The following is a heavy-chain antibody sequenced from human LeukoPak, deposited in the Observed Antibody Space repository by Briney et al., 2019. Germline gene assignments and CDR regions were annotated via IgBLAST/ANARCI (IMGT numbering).Heavy chain of an antibody. J-gene: IGHJ4*02. V-gene: IGHV3-21*01. CDR2: ISSSSSYI. CDR3: ARSRASSGLLGY. Sequence: GGSLRLSCAASGFTFSSYSMNWVRQAPGKGLEWVSSISSSSSYIYYADSVKGRFTISRDNSKNTLYLQMNSLRAEDTAVYYCARSRASSGLLGYWGQGTLSPSPQ. D-gene: IGHD6-19*01. CDR1: GFTFSSYS.